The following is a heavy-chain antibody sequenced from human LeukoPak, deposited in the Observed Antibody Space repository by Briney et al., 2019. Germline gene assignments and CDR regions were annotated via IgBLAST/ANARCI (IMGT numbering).Heavy chain of an antibody. J-gene: IGHJ2*01. CDR1: GGSISSGSYY. CDR3: ARLNIVATMPRYWYFDL. D-gene: IGHD5-12*01. CDR2: IDTSGGT. Sequence: KPSETLSLTSTVSGGSISSGSYYWSWIRQPAGKGLEWIGRIDTSGGTNYNPSLKSRVTISVDTSKNQFSLKLSSVTAADTAVYYCARLNIVATMPRYWYFDLWGRGTLVTVSS. V-gene: IGHV4-61*02.